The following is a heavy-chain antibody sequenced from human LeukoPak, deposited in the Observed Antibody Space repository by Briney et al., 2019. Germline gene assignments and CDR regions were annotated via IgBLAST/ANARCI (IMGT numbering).Heavy chain of an antibody. D-gene: IGHD3-22*01. CDR2: ISYDGSNK. J-gene: IGHJ4*02. Sequence: GSLRLSCAASGFTFSSLGMHWVRQAPGKGLEWVALISYDGSNKYYADSVKGRFTISRDNSKNTLYLQMNSLRAEDTAVYYCRVVITTTDYWGQGTLVTVSS. CDR1: GFTFSSLG. V-gene: IGHV3-30*03. CDR3: RVVITTTDY.